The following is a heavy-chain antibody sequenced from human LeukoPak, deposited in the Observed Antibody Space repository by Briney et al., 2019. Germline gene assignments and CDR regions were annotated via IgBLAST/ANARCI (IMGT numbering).Heavy chain of an antibody. V-gene: IGHV3-48*03. CDR3: ARAITYCSSTSCYGNYYYYMDV. Sequence: GGSLRLSCAASGFTFSNYEMHWVRQAPGKGLEWVSYISSSGSDIYYADSVKGRFTISRDNAKNSLYLHMNSLRAEDTALYYCARAITYCSSTSCYGNYYYYMDVWGKGTTVTVSS. J-gene: IGHJ6*03. D-gene: IGHD2-2*01. CDR2: ISSSGSDI. CDR1: GFTFSNYE.